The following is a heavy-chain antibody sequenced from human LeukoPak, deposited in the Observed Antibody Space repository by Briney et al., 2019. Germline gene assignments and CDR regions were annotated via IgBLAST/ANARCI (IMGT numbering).Heavy chain of an antibody. D-gene: IGHD7-27*01. CDR3: ARVNWDYAFDI. CDR1: GFTFSSYG. J-gene: IGHJ3*02. V-gene: IGHV3-66*01. CDR2: IYSGGST. Sequence: GGSLRLSCAASGFTFSSYGIHWVRQAPGKGLEWVSVIYSGGSTYYADSVKGRFTISRDNSKNTLYLQMNSLRAEDTAVYYCARVNWDYAFDIWGQGTMVTVSS.